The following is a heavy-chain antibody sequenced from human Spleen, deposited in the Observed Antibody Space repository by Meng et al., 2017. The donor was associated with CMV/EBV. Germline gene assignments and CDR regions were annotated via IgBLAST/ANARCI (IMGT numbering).Heavy chain of an antibody. D-gene: IGHD6-19*01. V-gene: IGHV1-2*02. CDR3: ARDQLSSGWYSGDY. Sequence: ASVKVSCKTFGFTFTDYYIHWVRQAPGQGLEWMGWINPKSGGTNYAQKLQGRVTMTTDTSTSTAYMELRSLRSDDTAVYYCARDQLSSGWYSGDYWGQGTLVTVSS. J-gene: IGHJ4*02. CDR1: GFTFTDYY. CDR2: INPKSGGT.